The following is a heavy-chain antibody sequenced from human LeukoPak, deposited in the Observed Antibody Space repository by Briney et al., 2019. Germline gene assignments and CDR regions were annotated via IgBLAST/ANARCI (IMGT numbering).Heavy chain of an antibody. Sequence: ASVKVSCKASGYTFTGYYMHWVRQAPGQGLEWMGWINPNSGGTNYAQKFQGRVTMTRDTSISTAYMELSRLRSDDTAVYYCAGPAEMATRKVYYFDYWGQGTLVTVSS. V-gene: IGHV1-2*02. D-gene: IGHD5-24*01. CDR2: INPNSGGT. CDR1: GYTFTGYY. CDR3: AGPAEMATRKVYYFDY. J-gene: IGHJ4*02.